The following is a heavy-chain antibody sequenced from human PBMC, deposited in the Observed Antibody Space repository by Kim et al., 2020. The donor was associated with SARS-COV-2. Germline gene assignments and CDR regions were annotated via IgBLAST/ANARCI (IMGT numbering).Heavy chain of an antibody. V-gene: IGHV3-23*01. CDR1: GFTFASYA. CDR3: AKSDGELPLVLDY. Sequence: GGSLRLSCAASGFTFASYAMSWVRQAPGKGLEWVSGIGGSGGSTHYADSVRGRFTSSRDNSRNTLNLQMNSLRAEDTAVYYCAKSDGELPLVLDYWGQGTLVTVSS. CDR2: IGGSGGST. J-gene: IGHJ4*02. D-gene: IGHD1-26*01.